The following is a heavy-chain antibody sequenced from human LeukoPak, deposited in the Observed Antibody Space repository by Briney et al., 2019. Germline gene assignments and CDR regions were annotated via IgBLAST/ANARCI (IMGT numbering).Heavy chain of an antibody. V-gene: IGHV3-74*01. Sequence: GGSLRLSCAASGVTFSRYWMHWVRQAPGKGLVWVSRIKNDGSSTTYADSVKGRFTISRDNAKNTLYLQMNSLRAEDTAVYYCVREPYCSGGSCYASGFDCWGQGTLVTVSS. J-gene: IGHJ4*02. CDR1: GVTFSRYW. CDR3: VREPYCSGGSCYASGFDC. CDR2: IKNDGSST. D-gene: IGHD2-15*01.